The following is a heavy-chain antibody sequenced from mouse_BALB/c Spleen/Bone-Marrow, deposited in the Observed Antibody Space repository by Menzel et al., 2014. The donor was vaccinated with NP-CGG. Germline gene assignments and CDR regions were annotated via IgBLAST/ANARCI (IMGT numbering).Heavy chain of an antibody. CDR1: GFSLTSYG. J-gene: IGHJ3*01. CDR2: IWAGGST. V-gene: IGHV2-9*02. CDR3: AREFAY. Sequence: QVQLKESGPGLVAPSQSLSITCTVSGFSLTSYGLHWVRQPPGKGPEWLGVIWAGGSTNYNSALMSRLSISKDNSKSQVFLKMNSLQTDDTAMYYCAREFAYWGQGTLVTVSA.